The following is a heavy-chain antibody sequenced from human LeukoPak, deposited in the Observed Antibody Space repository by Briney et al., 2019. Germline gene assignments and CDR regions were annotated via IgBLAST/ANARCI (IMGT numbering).Heavy chain of an antibody. Sequence: PGGSLRLSCAASGVTFSSYSMNWVRQAPGKGLEWVSYISSSSSTIYYADSVQGRFTITRDNAKNSLYLQMNSLRADDTAVDYCARDLGIDYGSVDNWGQGTLVTVSS. CDR1: GVTFSSYS. CDR2: ISSSSSTI. D-gene: IGHD3-10*01. J-gene: IGHJ4*02. V-gene: IGHV3-48*04. CDR3: ARDLGIDYGSVDN.